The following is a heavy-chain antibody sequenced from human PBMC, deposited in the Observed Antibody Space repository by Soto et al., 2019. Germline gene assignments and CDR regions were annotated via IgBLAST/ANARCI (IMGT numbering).Heavy chain of an antibody. V-gene: IGHV1-46*01. J-gene: IGHJ6*02. CDR2: INPSGGST. CDR1: GYTFTSYY. Sequence: GASVKVSCKASGYTFTSYYMHWVGQAPGQGLEWMGIINPSGGSTSYAQKFQGRVTMTRDTSTSTVYMELSSLRSEDTAVYYCARDGGIAAGNYYYYGMDVWGQGTTVTVSS. D-gene: IGHD6-13*01. CDR3: ARDGGIAAGNYYYYGMDV.